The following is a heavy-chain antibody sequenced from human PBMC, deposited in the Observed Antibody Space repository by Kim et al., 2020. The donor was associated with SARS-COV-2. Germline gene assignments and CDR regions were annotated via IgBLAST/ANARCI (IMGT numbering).Heavy chain of an antibody. CDR2: INTDTASP. Sequence: ASVKVSCKASGYTFTTNAIIWVRQAPGQGLEWMGWINTDTASPTYAQGFTGRFVFSLDTSVSTAYLQISSLKAEDTAVYYCARDGLKDSSGWGTWGQGTLVSVSS. D-gene: IGHD6-19*01. CDR3: ARDGLKDSSGWGT. V-gene: IGHV7-4-1*02. J-gene: IGHJ5*02. CDR1: GYTFTTNA.